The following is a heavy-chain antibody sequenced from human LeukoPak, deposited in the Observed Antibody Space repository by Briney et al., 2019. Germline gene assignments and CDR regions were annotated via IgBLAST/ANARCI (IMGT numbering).Heavy chain of an antibody. J-gene: IGHJ3*02. CDR3: ARASRVDAFDI. V-gene: IGHV3-21*01. CDR2: ISSSSSYI. Sequence: GGSLRLSCAASGFTFSSYSMNWVHQAPGKGLEWVSSISSSSSYIYYADSVKGRFTISRDNAKNSLYLQMNSLRAEDTAVYYCARASRVDAFDIWGQGTMVTVSS. CDR1: GFTFSSYS.